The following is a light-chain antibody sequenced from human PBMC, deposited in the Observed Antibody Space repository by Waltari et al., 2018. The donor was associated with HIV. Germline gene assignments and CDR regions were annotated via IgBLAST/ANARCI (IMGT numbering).Light chain of an antibody. CDR3: QSYDNVLTAVI. CDR2: GNN. J-gene: IGLJ2*01. CDR1: PSNLGATFD. Sequence: QSVLTQPPSVSGAPGQTVTVSCTGSPSNLGATFDVHWYQHLPGTAPKLLIYGNNNRPSGVPARFSGSRSGSSASLAITGLQAEDEADYYCQSYDNVLTAVIFGGGTKVTVL. V-gene: IGLV1-40*01.